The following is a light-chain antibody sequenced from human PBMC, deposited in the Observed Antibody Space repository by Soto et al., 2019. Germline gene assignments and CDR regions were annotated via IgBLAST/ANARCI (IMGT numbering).Light chain of an antibody. CDR3: KEYNNWPPMA. Sequence: EIVMTQSPATLSVSPGERATLSCRASQSVSSNLAWYQQKPGQAPRLLIYGASTRATGIPARFSGSGSGTEFTLTIRRPQSEDFAVYYCKEYNNWPPMAFGQGTKVEIK. V-gene: IGKV3-15*01. CDR2: GAS. J-gene: IGKJ1*01. CDR1: QSVSSN.